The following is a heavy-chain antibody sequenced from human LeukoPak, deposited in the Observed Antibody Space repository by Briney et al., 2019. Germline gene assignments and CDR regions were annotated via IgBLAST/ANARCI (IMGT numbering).Heavy chain of an antibody. CDR1: GGSFSGYY. V-gene: IGHV4-34*01. CDR3: ARNYNY. D-gene: IGHD1-7*01. CDR2: INHSGST. J-gene: IGHJ4*02. Sequence: SETLSLTCAVYGGSFSGYYWSWIRQPPGKGLEWIGEINHSGSTNYNPSLKSRVTISVDTSKNQFSLKLSSVTAADTAVYYCARNYNYWGQGTLVTVSS.